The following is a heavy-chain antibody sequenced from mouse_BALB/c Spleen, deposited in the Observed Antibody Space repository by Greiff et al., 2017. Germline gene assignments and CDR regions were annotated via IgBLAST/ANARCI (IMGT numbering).Heavy chain of an antibody. D-gene: IGHD2-1*01. CDR2: IDPSDSET. J-gene: IGHJ2*01. CDR3: ARSFYGNYFDY. CDR1: GYTFTSYW. V-gene: IGHV1-69*02. Sequence: VQLQQPGAELVKPGAPVKLSCKASGYTFTSYWMNWVKQRPGRGLEWIGRIDPSDSETHYNQKFKDKATLTADKSSSTAYIQLSSLTSEDSAVYYCARSFYGNYFDYWGQGTTLTVSS.